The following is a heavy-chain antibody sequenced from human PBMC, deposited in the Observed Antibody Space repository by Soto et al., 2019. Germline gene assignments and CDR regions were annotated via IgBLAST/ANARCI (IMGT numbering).Heavy chain of an antibody. Sequence: ASVKVSCKASGYTFTSYDINWVRQATGQGLEWMGWMNPNSGNTGYAQKFQGRVTMTRNTSISTAYMELSSLRSEDTAVYYCARGRYCSGGSCYSELDYWGQGTLVTVSS. CDR3: ARGRYCSGGSCYSELDY. CDR1: GYTFTSYD. J-gene: IGHJ4*02. V-gene: IGHV1-8*01. D-gene: IGHD2-15*01. CDR2: MNPNSGNT.